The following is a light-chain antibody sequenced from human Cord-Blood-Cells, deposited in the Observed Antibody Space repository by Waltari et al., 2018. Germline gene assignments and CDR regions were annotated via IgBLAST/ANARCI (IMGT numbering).Light chain of an antibody. J-gene: IGKJ1*01. CDR3: QQYNSYSWT. V-gene: IGKV1-5*01. CDR2: DAS. Sequence: DIQMTQSPSTLSASVGDRVTIPCRAIQSISSWLAWYQQKPGKAPKLLIYDASSLESGVPSRFSGSGSGTEFTLTISSLQPDDFATYYCQQYNSYSWTFGQGTKVEIK. CDR1: QSISSW.